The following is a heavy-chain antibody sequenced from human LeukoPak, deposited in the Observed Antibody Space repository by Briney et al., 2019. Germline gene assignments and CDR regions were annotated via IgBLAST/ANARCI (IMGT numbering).Heavy chain of an antibody. V-gene: IGHV4-61*08. D-gene: IGHD3-10*01. CDR2: IYYSGST. J-gene: IGHJ3*02. Sequence: SGPALVKPTQTLTLTCTFSGFSLSTSGMCVSWIRQPPGKGLEWIGFIYYSGSTNYNPSLKSRVTISVDTSKNQFSLKLSSVTAADTAVYYCARFISASGSYVFDMWGQGTMVTVSS. CDR3: ARFISASGSYVFDM. CDR1: GFSLSTSGMC.